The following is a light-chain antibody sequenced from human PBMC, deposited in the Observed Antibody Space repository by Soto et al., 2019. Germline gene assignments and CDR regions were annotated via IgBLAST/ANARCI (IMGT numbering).Light chain of an antibody. CDR3: SSYTSSSTLV. J-gene: IGLJ1*01. Sequence: QSALTQPASVSGSPGQSITISCTGTSSDVGGYNYVSWYQQHPGKAPKRMIYDVSHRPSGVSNRVSGSKSGNTASLTISGLQAEDEADYYCSSYTSSSTLVFGAGTKLTVL. CDR2: DVS. CDR1: SSDVGGYNY. V-gene: IGLV2-14*01.